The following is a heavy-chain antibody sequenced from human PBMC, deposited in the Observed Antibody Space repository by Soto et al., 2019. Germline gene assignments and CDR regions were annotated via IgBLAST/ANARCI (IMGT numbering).Heavy chain of an antibody. D-gene: IGHD5-12*01. CDR3: AKEEMATTRGYYFDY. J-gene: IGHJ4*02. V-gene: IGHV1-69*13. Sequence: GASVKVSCKASGGTFSSYAISWVRQAPGQGLEWMGGIIPIFGTANYAQKFQGRVTITANESTSTAYMELSSLRSEDTAVYYCAKEEMATTRGYYFDYWGQGTLVTVSS. CDR1: GGTFSSYA. CDR2: IIPIFGTA.